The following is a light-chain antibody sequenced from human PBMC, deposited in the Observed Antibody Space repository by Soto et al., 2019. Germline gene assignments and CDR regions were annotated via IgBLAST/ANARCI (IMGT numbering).Light chain of an antibody. V-gene: IGKV3-20*01. CDR1: QSVSSSY. Sequence: EIVLTQSPGTLSLSPGERATLSCRASQSVSSSYLAWYQQKPGQAPRLLIYGASSRATAVPDRFSGSGSGTDFTLTISRREPEDFAVYYCQQYGSSPTTFGQGTKVEIK. CDR3: QQYGSSPTT. CDR2: GAS. J-gene: IGKJ1*01.